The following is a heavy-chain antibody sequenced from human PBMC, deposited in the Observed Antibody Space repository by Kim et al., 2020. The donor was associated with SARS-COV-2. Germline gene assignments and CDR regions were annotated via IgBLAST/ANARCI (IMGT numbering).Heavy chain of an antibody. J-gene: IGHJ1*01. Sequence: GGSLRLSCAASGFTFSSYSMNWVRQAPGKGLEWVSSISSSSSYIYYADSVKGRFTISRDNAKNSLYLQMNSLRAEDTAVYYCASRADSGSYYKRYFQHWGQGTLVTVSS. CDR1: GFTFSSYS. D-gene: IGHD3-10*01. V-gene: IGHV3-21*01. CDR3: ASRADSGSYYKRYFQH. CDR2: ISSSSSYI.